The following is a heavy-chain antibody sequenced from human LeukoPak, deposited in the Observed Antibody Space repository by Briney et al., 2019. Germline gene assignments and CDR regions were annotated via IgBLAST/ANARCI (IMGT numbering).Heavy chain of an antibody. CDR1: GFTFNTYV. CDR3: AREILYDSSGYYWFTGAYYYYGMDV. CDR2: ISGSGGGT. D-gene: IGHD3-22*01. V-gene: IGHV3-23*01. J-gene: IGHJ6*02. Sequence: GGSLRLSCAVSGFTFNTYVMSWVRQAPGKGLEWVSAISGSGGGTYYVASVKGRFTISRDNSKNTLYLQMNSLRAEDTAVYYCAREILYDSSGYYWFTGAYYYYGMDVWGQGTTVTVSS.